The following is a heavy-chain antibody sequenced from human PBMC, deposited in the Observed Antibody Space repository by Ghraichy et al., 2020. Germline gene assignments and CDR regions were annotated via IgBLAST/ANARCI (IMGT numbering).Heavy chain of an antibody. Sequence: ASVKVSCKASGYTFTGYYMHWVRQAPGQGLEWMGWINPNSGGTNYAQKFQGWVTMTRYTSISTAYMELGRLSSDDTAVYYCAREGGPTDGFHYWGQGTLVTVSS. CDR2: INPNSGGT. CDR1: GYTFTGYY. CDR3: AREGGPTDGFHY. J-gene: IGHJ4*02. D-gene: IGHD1-26*01. V-gene: IGHV1-2*04.